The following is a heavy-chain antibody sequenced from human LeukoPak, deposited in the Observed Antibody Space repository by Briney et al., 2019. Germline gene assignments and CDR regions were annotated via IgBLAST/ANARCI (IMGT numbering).Heavy chain of an antibody. CDR1: GYTLTAYY. D-gene: IGHD3-22*01. CDR3: ARPYYESSGLYVDAFDI. CDR2: INTNSGGT. J-gene: IGHJ3*02. V-gene: IGHV1-2*06. Sequence: GASVKVSCKASGYTLTAYYLHWGRQAPGQGLEWMGRINTNSGGTTYAQKFQGRGTMTRDTSIGTAYMELSSLRSDDTAVYYCARPYYESSGLYVDAFDIWGQGTMVTVSS.